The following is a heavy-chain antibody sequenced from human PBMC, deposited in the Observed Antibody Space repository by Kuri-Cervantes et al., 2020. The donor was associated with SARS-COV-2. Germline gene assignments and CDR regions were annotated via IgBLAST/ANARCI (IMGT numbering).Heavy chain of an antibody. D-gene: IGHD3-3*01. CDR2: IYYSGST. V-gene: IGHV4-39*01. CDR1: GASFSGYY. CDR3: ARQMMSSITIFGVVITRNWFDP. J-gene: IGHJ5*02. Sequence: SETLSLTCAVYGASFSGYYWGWIRQPPGKGLEWIGSIYYSGSTYYNPSFKSRVTISVDTSKNQFSLKLSSVTAADTAVYYCARQMMSSITIFGVVITRNWFDPWGQGTLVTVSS.